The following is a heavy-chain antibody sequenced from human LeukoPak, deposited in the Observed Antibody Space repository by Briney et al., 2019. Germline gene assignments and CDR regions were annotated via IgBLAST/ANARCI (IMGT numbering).Heavy chain of an antibody. J-gene: IGHJ4*02. CDR3: ARDDQRITMLVALDY. CDR2: INPNSGGT. V-gene: IGHV1-2*02. Sequence: ASVKVSCKASGYTFTGYYMHWVRQAPGQGLEWMGWINPNSGGTNYAQKFQGRVTMTRDTSISTAYMELSRLRSDDTAVYYCARDDQRITMLVALDYWGRGTLVTVSS. CDR1: GYTFTGYY. D-gene: IGHD3-22*01.